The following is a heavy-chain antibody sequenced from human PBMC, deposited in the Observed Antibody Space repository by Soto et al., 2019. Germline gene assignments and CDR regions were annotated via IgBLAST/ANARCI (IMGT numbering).Heavy chain of an antibody. CDR2: INAGNGNT. J-gene: IGHJ5*02. CDR3: ARGVAGPLHWFDP. V-gene: IGHV1-3*01. CDR1: GYTFTSYD. D-gene: IGHD6-19*01. Sequence: ASVKVSCKASGYTFTSYDINWVRQATGQGLEWMGWINAGNGNTKYSQKFQGRVTITRDTSASTAYMELSSLRSEDTAVYYCARGVAGPLHWFDPWGQGTLVTVSS.